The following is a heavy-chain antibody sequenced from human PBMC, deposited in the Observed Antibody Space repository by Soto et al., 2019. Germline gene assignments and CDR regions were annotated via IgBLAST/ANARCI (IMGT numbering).Heavy chain of an antibody. J-gene: IGHJ4*02. D-gene: IGHD3-22*01. CDR1: GFSFSDAW. CDR3: AKPVGIVVVITTSLDY. CDR2: IKSKTDDGTT. V-gene: IGHV3-15*01. Sequence: GGSLRLSCAASGFSFSDAWINWVRQAPGKGLEWVGHIKSKTDDGTTDYAAPVKGRFTISRDDSKSTLYLQMNSLRAEDTAVYYCAKPVGIVVVITTSLDYWGQGTLVTVSS.